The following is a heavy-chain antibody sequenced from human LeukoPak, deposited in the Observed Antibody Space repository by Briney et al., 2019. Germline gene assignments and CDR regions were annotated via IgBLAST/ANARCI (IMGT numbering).Heavy chain of an antibody. Sequence: SETLSLTCTVSGGSISSSSYYWGWIRQPPGKGLEWIGNIYPSGTTYYNPSLKTRVTISVDTSKNQFSLKLSSVTAADTAVYFCARAYSSSWYFNWFDPWGQGTLVTVSS. CDR2: IYPSGTT. D-gene: IGHD6-13*01. CDR1: GGSISSSSYY. J-gene: IGHJ5*02. CDR3: ARAYSSSWYFNWFDP. V-gene: IGHV4-39*07.